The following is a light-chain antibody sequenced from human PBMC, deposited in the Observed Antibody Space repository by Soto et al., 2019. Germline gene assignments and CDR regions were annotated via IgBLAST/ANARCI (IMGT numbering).Light chain of an antibody. Sequence: QSVLTQPASVSGSPGQSITISCPGTSSDVGGYNYVSWYQQHPGKAPKLMIYEVSNRPSGVSNRFSGSKSGNTASLTISGLQAEDVADYYCSSYTSSSTMVFAGRTRL. CDR3: SSYTSSSTMV. CDR1: SSDVGGYNY. V-gene: IGLV2-14*01. CDR2: EVS. J-gene: IGLJ3*02.